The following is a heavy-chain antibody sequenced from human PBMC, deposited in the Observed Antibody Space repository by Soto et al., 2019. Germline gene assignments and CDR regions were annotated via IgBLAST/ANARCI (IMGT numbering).Heavy chain of an antibody. J-gene: IGHJ4*02. V-gene: IGHV4-30-4*01. Sequence: QVQLQESGPGLVKPSQTLSLTCTVSGGSINNYEYYWTWIRQPPGKGLEWVGYIYYSGRTNYNPSLNCRLTISLDTSENQFSLKLTSVSAADTAVYYCARDLSNSPDYFDSWGQGTLVTVSS. CDR2: IYYSGRT. CDR1: GGSINNYEYY. D-gene: IGHD6-6*01. CDR3: ARDLSNSPDYFDS.